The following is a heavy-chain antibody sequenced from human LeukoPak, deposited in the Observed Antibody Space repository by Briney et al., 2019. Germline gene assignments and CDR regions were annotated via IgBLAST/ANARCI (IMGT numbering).Heavy chain of an antibody. V-gene: IGHV3-23*01. J-gene: IGHJ4*02. Sequence: GGSLRLSCAASGFTFSSYAMSWVRQAPGKGLEWVSAISGSGGSTYYADSVKGRFTISRDNSKSTLYLQMNSLRAEDTAVYYCAKVGSRTTVPYYFDYWGQGTLVTVSS. CDR2: ISGSGGST. CDR1: GFTFSSYA. CDR3: AKVGSRTTVPYYFDY. D-gene: IGHD4-17*01.